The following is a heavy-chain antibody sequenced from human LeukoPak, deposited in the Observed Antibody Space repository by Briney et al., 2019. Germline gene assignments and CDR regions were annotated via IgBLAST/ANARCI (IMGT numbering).Heavy chain of an antibody. D-gene: IGHD6-19*01. Sequence: GLSVRLSCSASGFTFIHYAIHWVRQAPGKGLEYVSTISDDGGNTNYADSVKGRFTVSRDNSKNTLYLQMSSLRPEDTAVYYCVKAAGGWYGYFDYWGQGTLVTVSS. V-gene: IGHV3-64D*06. CDR1: GFTFIHYA. CDR2: ISDDGGNT. CDR3: VKAAGGWYGYFDY. J-gene: IGHJ4*02.